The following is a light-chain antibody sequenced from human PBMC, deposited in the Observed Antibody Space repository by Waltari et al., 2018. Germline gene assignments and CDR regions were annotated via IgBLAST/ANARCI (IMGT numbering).Light chain of an antibody. CDR1: SSDVGGYKH. J-gene: IGLJ2*01. Sequence: QSALTQPASVAGSPGQSITISCTGTSSDVGGYKHVSGYQQHPGKAPKLMIYEVSNRPSGVSNRFSGSKSGNTASLTISGLQAEDEADYYCSSYTSSSTPLFGGGTKLTVL. CDR3: SSYTSSSTPL. V-gene: IGLV2-14*01. CDR2: EVS.